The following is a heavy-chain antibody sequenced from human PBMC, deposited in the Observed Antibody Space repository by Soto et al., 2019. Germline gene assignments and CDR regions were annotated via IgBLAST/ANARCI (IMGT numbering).Heavy chain of an antibody. CDR2: INPYNGNT. J-gene: IGHJ4*02. Sequence: QVQLVQSGAEVKKPGASVKVSCKASGYTFTSYGIIWVRQAPGQGLEWVGWINPYNGNTNYAQKLQGRVTMTTDTSTSTAHMDLRSLRSDDTAVYYCAKGAGWEPEYYSDYWGQGTLVTVSS. V-gene: IGHV1-18*01. CDR3: AKGAGWEPEYYSDY. CDR1: GYTFTSYG. D-gene: IGHD1-26*01.